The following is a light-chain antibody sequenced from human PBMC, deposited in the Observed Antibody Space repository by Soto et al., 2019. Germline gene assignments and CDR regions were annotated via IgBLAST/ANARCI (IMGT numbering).Light chain of an antibody. CDR2: AAS. CDR3: QQSYSTPRK. V-gene: IGKV1-39*01. CDR1: QSISSY. J-gene: IGKJ1*01. Sequence: DIQITQSPSSLSASVGDRFTITWRASQSISSYLNWYQQKPGKAPKLLIYAASSLQSGVPSRFSGSGSGTDFTLTISSLQPEDFATYYCQQSYSTPRKFGQGTKVDIK.